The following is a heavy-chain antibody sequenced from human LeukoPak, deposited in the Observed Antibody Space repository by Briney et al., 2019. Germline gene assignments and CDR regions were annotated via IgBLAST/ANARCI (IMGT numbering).Heavy chain of an antibody. V-gene: IGHV1-69*06. CDR2: IIPIFGTA. CDR1: GGTFSSYA. CDR3: AREYDGAYYYDSSGYYYDY. D-gene: IGHD3-22*01. J-gene: IGHJ4*02. Sequence: GSSVKVSCKASGGTFSSYAISWVRQAPGQGLEWMGGIIPIFGTANYAQKFQGRVTITADKSTSTAYMELSSLRSEDTAVYYCAREYDGAYYYDSSGYYYDYWGQGTLVTVSS.